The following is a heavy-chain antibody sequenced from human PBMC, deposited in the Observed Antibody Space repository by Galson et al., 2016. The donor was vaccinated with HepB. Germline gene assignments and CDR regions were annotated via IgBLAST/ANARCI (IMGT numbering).Heavy chain of an antibody. D-gene: IGHD1-14*01. CDR2: IKPSGGNT. Sequence: SVKVSCKASGYTFNTYNMHWVRQAPGQGLEWMGIIKPSGGNTIYAQKFQDRITMTGDTSTSTVYMELISLRSEDTAVYYWARELDHSFYFDYWGQGTLLTVSS. CDR3: ARELDHSFYFDY. J-gene: IGHJ4*02. CDR1: GYTFNTYN. V-gene: IGHV1-46*02.